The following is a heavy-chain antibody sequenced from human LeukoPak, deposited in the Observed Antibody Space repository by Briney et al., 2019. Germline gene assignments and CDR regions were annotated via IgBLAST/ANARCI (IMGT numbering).Heavy chain of an antibody. CDR3: ARDQGCTNGVCYRGDNWFDP. Sequence: SQTLSLTCAISGDSVSSNSAAWNWIRQSPSRGLEWLGRTCYRSKWYNDYAVSVKSRITINPDTSKNQSSLQLNSVTPEDTAVYYCARDQGCTNGVCYRGDNWFDPWGQGTLVTVSS. CDR2: TCYRSKWYN. V-gene: IGHV6-1*01. D-gene: IGHD2-8*01. J-gene: IGHJ5*02. CDR1: GDSVSSNSAA.